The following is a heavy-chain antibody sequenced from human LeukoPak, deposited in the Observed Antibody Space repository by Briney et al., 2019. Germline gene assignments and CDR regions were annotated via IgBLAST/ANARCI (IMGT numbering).Heavy chain of an antibody. D-gene: IGHD2-8*01. CDR3: ARDLSEGSMVYATWFDP. V-gene: IGHV1-18*01. J-gene: IGHJ5*02. Sequence: ASVKVSCKASGYTFTSYGISCVRQAPGQGREWMGWISAYNGNTNYAQKLQGRVTMTTDTSTSTAYMELRSLRSDDAAVYYCARDLSEGSMVYATWFDPWGQGTLVTVSS. CDR2: ISAYNGNT. CDR1: GYTFTSYG.